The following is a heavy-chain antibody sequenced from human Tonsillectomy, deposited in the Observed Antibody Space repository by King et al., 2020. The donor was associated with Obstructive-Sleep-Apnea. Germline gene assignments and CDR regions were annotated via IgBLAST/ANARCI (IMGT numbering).Heavy chain of an antibody. V-gene: IGHV3-9*01. CDR3: GKDISPGGMDV. CDR1: GFNSNDYA. Sequence: AQLVESGGGLVQPGRSLRLSCAASGFNSNDYAMHWVRQAPGKGLEWVSGIYWDGSRTGYADFVKGRFTISRDNAKSSLYLQMNNLKAEDTAVYYCGKDISPGGMDVWGQGTTVTVSS. CDR2: IYWDGSRT. J-gene: IGHJ6*02. D-gene: IGHD1-14*01.